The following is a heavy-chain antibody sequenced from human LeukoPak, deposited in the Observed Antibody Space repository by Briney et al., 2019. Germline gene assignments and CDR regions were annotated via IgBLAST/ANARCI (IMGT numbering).Heavy chain of an antibody. Sequence: SETLSLTCAVYGGSFSGYYWSWIRQPPGKGLEWIGEINHSGSTNYNPSLKSRVTISVDTSKNQFSLKLSSVTAADTAVYYCARRRGYCSGGSCYGWFDPWGQETLVTVSS. CDR3: ARRRGYCSGGSCYGWFDP. CDR1: GGSFSGYY. D-gene: IGHD2-15*01. J-gene: IGHJ5*02. V-gene: IGHV4-34*01. CDR2: INHSGST.